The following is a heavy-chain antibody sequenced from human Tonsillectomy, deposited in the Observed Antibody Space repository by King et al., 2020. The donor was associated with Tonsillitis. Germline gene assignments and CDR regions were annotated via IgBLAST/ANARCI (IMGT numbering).Heavy chain of an antibody. CDR1: GFTFSSYG. V-gene: IGHV3-30*18. Sequence: VQLVESGGGVVQPGRSLRLSCAASGFTFSSYGMHWVRQAPGKGLEWVAVRSYDGSNKYYADSVKGRFTISRDNSKNTLYLQMNSLRAEDTAVYYCAKSGYSGYDADYWGQGTLVTVSS. D-gene: IGHD5-12*01. CDR2: RSYDGSNK. J-gene: IGHJ4*02. CDR3: AKSGYSGYDADY.